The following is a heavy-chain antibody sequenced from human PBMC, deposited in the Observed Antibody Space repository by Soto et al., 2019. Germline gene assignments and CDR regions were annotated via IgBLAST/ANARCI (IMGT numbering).Heavy chain of an antibody. CDR2: ISAYNGNT. J-gene: IGHJ4*02. V-gene: IGHV1-18*01. D-gene: IGHD3-10*01. CDR1: GYTFTSYG. Sequence: RASVKVSCKASGYTFTSYGISWVRQAPGQGLEWMGWISAYNGNTNYAQKLQGRVTRTTDTSTSTAYMELRSLRSDDTAVYYCARDSHRYGSGSPHDYWGQGTLVTVSS. CDR3: ARDSHRYGSGSPHDY.